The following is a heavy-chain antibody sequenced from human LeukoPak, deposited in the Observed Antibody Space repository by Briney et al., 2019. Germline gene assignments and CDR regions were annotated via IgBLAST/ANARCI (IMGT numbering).Heavy chain of an antibody. CDR3: ASPGRGYSYGHFDY. J-gene: IGHJ4*02. Sequence: GGSLRLSCAASGFTFSSYGMHWVRQAPGKGLEWVAVTSYDGSNKYYADSVKGRFTISRDNSKNTLYLQMNSLRAEDTAVYYCASPGRGYSYGHFDYWGQGTLVTVSP. D-gene: IGHD5-18*01. V-gene: IGHV3-30*03. CDR2: TSYDGSNK. CDR1: GFTFSSYG.